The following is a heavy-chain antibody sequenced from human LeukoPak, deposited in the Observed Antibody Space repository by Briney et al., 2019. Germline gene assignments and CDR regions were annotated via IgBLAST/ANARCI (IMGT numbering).Heavy chain of an antibody. D-gene: IGHD2-8*02. V-gene: IGHV3-11*04. CDR3: VRGGERTGNSYFDL. CDR1: GFTLRDYF. CDR2: SSETGTAY. Sequence: PGGSLRLSCAASGFTLRDYFMSWIRQPPGKGLEWIAYSSETGTAYSYAASVKGRFTISRDKAKNSLFLQMDSLRADDTALYYCVRGGERTGNSYFDLWGRGTLVTVSS. J-gene: IGHJ2*01.